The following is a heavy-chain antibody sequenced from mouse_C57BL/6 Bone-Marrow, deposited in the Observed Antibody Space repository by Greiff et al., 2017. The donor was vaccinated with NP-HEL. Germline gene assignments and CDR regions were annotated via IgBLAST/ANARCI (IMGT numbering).Heavy chain of an antibody. CDR1: GYTFTDYN. CDR2: INPNNGGT. J-gene: IGHJ3*01. V-gene: IGHV1-22*01. D-gene: IGHD1-1*01. CDR3: AGRDYGSSTGFAY. Sequence: VQLQQSGPELVKPGASVKMSCKASGYTFTDYNMHWVKQSHGKSLEWIGYINPNNGGTSYNQKFKGKATLTVNKSSSTAYMELRSLTSEDSAVYYCAGRDYGSSTGFAYWGQGTLVTVSA.